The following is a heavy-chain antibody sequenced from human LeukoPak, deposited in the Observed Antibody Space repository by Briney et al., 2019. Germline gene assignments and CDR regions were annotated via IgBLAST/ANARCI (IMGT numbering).Heavy chain of an antibody. CDR3: AALIRGVPHQIDY. J-gene: IGHJ4*02. V-gene: IGHV4-59*01. CDR2: FYYNGNT. Sequence: PSETLSLTCSVSGASISGYYWSWIRQPPGKGLEWIEYFYYNGNTNYNPSLKSRVTISVDTSKNQFSLKLSSVAAADTAVYYCAALIRGVPHQIDYWGQGTLVTVSS. D-gene: IGHD3-10*01. CDR1: GASISGYY.